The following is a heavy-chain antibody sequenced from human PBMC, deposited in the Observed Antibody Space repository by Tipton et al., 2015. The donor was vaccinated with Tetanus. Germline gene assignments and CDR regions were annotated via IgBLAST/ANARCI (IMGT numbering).Heavy chain of an antibody. J-gene: IGHJ4*02. CDR1: GFSVSSDY. CDR3: ARTKRVSWNGDDYFVF. D-gene: IGHD1-1*01. CDR2: ISGGGRT. Sequence: SLRLSCAASGFSVSSDYMSWVRQAPGKGLQRVSVISGGGRTFYADSVKCRFTTSRDNSKNTVNLQMNNLRAVDTAVYSCARTKRVSWNGDDYFVFCGQRSLVSISS. V-gene: IGHV3-53*01.